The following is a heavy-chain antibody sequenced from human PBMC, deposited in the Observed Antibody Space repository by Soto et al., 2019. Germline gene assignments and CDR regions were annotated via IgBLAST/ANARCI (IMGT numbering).Heavy chain of an antibody. J-gene: IGHJ3*01. CDR1: GISFKNFA. V-gene: IGHV3-23*01. Sequence: ETHLLESGGGLVQPGGSLRLSCTASGISFKNFAFNWVRQAPGKGLSWVSGISASGESRYYADSVKGRFTISRDISHNAVDWERNNWRVECSAVDYCVGEVDAGSTCYRRNHFDLWGLGTVVTAST. CDR2: ISASGESR. CDR3: VGEVDAGSTCYRRNHFDL. D-gene: IGHD3-16*02.